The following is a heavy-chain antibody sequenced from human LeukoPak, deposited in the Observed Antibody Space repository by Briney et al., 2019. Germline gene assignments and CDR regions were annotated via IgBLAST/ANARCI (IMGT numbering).Heavy chain of an antibody. CDR2: ISSSGSTI. V-gene: IGHV3-11*01. CDR1: GFTLSDYY. CDR3: ARAGTGMDV. Sequence: GGSLRLSCAASGFTLSDYYMSWIRQAPGKGLEWVSDISSSGSTIYYADSVKGRVTISRDNAKNSLYLQMHTPRAEHTPVYYCARAGTGMDVWGPGTTVTASS. D-gene: IGHD6-13*01. J-gene: IGHJ6*02.